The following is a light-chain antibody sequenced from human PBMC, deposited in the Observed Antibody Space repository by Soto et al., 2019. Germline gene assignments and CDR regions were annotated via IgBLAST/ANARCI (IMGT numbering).Light chain of an antibody. CDR1: SSDVGGYNY. V-gene: IGLV2-8*01. Sequence: QSALTQPPSASGSPGQSVTTSCTGTSSDVGGYNYVSWYQQHPGKAPKLMIYEVSKRPSGFPDRFSGSKSGNTASLTVSGLQAEDEADYYCSSYAGSNNENVFGTGTKLTVL. CDR3: SSYAGSNNENV. J-gene: IGLJ1*01. CDR2: EVS.